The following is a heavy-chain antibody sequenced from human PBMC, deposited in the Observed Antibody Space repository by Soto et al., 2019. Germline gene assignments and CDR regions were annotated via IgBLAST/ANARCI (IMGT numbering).Heavy chain of an antibody. CDR2: IYHSGST. J-gene: IGHJ5*02. V-gene: IGHV4-39*07. CDR1: GGSISSSSYY. CDR3: ARVGGINWFDP. D-gene: IGHD3-16*01. Sequence: PSETLSLTCTVSGGSISSSSYYWGWIRQPPGKGLEWIGSIYHSGSTYYNPSLKSRVTISVDTSKNQFSLKLSSVTAADTAVYYCARVGGINWFDPWGQGTLVTVSS.